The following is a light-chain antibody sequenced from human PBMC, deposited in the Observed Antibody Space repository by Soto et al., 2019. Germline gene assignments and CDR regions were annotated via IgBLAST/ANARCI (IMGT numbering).Light chain of an antibody. J-gene: IGKJ3*01. V-gene: IGKV1-33*01. CDR3: QQYDTLPLS. Sequence: TQSPSSLSASVGDRVTITCQASQDISNHLNWYQQKPGKPPKLLINDASNLETGVPSRFSGSGSATDFTFTINSLQPEDVATYYCQQYDTLPLSFGPGTKVELK. CDR2: DAS. CDR1: QDISNH.